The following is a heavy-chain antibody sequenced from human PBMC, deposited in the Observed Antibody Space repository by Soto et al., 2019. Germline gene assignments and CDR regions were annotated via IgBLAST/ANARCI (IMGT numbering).Heavy chain of an antibody. V-gene: IGHV3-53*01. J-gene: IGHJ4*02. D-gene: IGHD6-19*01. CDR1: EVTVTKTY. CDR2: LYRDGTT. Sequence: EVQLVESGGGLVQPGGSLRLSCAASEVTVTKTYMSWVRQAPGKGLEWISVLYRDGTTYYADSVKGRFIISRDNSKNTLSLQMNSLRTEVTAVYFCASDSAAGRLFRWGQGALVTVSS. CDR3: ASDSAAGRLFR.